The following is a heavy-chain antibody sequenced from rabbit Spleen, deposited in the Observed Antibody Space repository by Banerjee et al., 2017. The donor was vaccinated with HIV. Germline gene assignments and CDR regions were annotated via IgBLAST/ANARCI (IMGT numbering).Heavy chain of an antibody. CDR2: IESGSGST. CDR3: ARDLRSAAGGGIGLDFKL. D-gene: IGHD4-2*01. V-gene: IGHV1S45*01. Sequence: QEQLEESGGGLVKPEGSLTLTCTASGFSLSSSYYMCWVRQAPGKGLEWIGCIESGSGSTYYASWAKGRFTISKTSSTTVTLQMTSLKVADTATYFCARDLRSAAGGGIGLDFKLWGPGTLVTVS. J-gene: IGHJ4*01. CDR1: GFSLSSSYY.